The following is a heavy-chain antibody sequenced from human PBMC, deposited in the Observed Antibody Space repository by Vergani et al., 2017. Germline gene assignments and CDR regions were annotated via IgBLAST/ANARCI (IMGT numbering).Heavy chain of an antibody. Sequence: QVQLQQWGAGLLKPSETLSLTCAVYGGSFSDYYWSWIRQPPGKGLEWIGEINHSGSTNYNPSLKSRVTISVDTSKNQFSLKLSSVTAADTAVYFCARQRPGSGWSPGDFDDWGQGILVTVSS. CDR1: GGSFSDYY. D-gene: IGHD6-19*01. V-gene: IGHV4-34*01. CDR3: ARQRPGSGWSPGDFDD. J-gene: IGHJ4*02. CDR2: INHSGST.